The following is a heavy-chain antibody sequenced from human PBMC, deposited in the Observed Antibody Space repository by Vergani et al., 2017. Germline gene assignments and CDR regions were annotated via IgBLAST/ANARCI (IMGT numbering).Heavy chain of an antibody. CDR1: GFTFTSSA. Sequence: QMQLVQSGPEVKKPGTSVKVSCTASGFTFTSSAMQWVRQARGQRLEWIGWIVVGSGNTNYAQKFQERVTITRDMSTSTAYMELSSLRSEDTAVYYCARDRLLSIAARRGKYYFDYWGQGTLVTVSS. V-gene: IGHV1-58*02. D-gene: IGHD6-6*01. CDR2: IVVGSGNT. J-gene: IGHJ4*02. CDR3: ARDRLLSIAARRGKYYFDY.